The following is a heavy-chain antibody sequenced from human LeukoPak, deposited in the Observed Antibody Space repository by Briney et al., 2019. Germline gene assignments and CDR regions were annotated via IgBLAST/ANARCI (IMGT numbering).Heavy chain of an antibody. CDR3: AREGSYESDFDY. CDR1: GFTFSSYS. CDR2: ISSSSSYI. J-gene: IGHJ4*02. V-gene: IGHV3-21*01. D-gene: IGHD1-26*01. Sequence: PGGSLRLSCAASGFTFSSYSMNWVRQAPGKGVEWVSSISSSSSYIYYADSVKGRFTISRDNAKNSLYLQMNSLRAEDTAVYYCAREGSYESDFDYWGQGTLVTVSS.